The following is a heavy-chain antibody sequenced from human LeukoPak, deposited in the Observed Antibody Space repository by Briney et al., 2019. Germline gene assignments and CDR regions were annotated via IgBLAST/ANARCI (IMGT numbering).Heavy chain of an antibody. J-gene: IGHJ3*02. D-gene: IGHD6-19*01. V-gene: IGHV5-51*01. CDR3: ARTMKAIAVAGAFDT. CDR2: IYHGGSDT. CDR1: GYSFTSYW. Sequence: GESLKLSCKGSGYSFTSYWIGWVRQMPGKGLEWMGIIYHGGSDTRYNPSFQGQVTISADKSISTAYLQWNSRKASDTAMYYCARTMKAIAVAGAFDTWGQGTMVTVSS.